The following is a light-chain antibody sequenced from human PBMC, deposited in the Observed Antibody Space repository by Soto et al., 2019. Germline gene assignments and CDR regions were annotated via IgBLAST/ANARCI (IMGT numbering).Light chain of an antibody. J-gene: IGKJ1*01. V-gene: IGKV3-20*01. Sequence: EIVLTQSPGTLSLSPGERATLSCRASQSVSSSYLAWYQQKPGQAPRLLIYGASSRAIGIPDRFSGSGSGTTFTFTISRLEPEDFAVYYCQKYGSSPWTFGQGTKVEIK. CDR2: GAS. CDR1: QSVSSSY. CDR3: QKYGSSPWT.